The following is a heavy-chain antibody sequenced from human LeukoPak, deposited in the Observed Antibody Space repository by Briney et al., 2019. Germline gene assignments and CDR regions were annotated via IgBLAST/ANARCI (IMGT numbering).Heavy chain of an antibody. J-gene: IGHJ3*02. CDR2: INPNSGGT. CDR1: GGTFSSYA. Sequence: ASVKVSCKASGGTFSSYAISWVRQAPGQGLEWMGWINPNSGGTNYAQKFQGRVTMTRDTSISTAYMELSRLRSDDTAVYYCAREGSSYPGAFDIWGQGTMVTVSS. CDR3: AREGSSYPGAFDI. D-gene: IGHD6-13*01. V-gene: IGHV1-2*02.